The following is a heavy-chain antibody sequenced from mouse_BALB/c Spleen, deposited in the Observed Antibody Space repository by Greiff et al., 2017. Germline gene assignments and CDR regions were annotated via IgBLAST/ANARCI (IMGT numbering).Heavy chain of an antibody. CDR3: ARHDYRYGGYYAMDY. D-gene: IGHD2-14*01. V-gene: IGHV5-12-2*01. Sequence: EVNVVESGGGLVQPGGSLKLSCAASGFTFSSYTMSWVRQTPEKRLEWVAYISNGGGSTYYPDTVKGRFTISRDNAKNTLYLQMSSLKSEDTAMYYCARHDYRYGGYYAMDYWGQGTSVTVSS. CDR2: ISNGGGST. CDR1: GFTFSSYT. J-gene: IGHJ4*01.